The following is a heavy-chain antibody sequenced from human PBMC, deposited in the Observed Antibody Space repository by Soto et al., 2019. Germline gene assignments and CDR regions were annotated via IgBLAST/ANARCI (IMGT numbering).Heavy chain of an antibody. V-gene: IGHV4-34*01. CDR3: ARAVAAANNWFDP. D-gene: IGHD6-19*01. Sequence: SETLSLTCAVYGGSFSGYYWSWIRQPPGKGLEWIGEINHSGSTNYNPSLKSRVTISVDTSKNQFSLKLSSVTAADTAVYYCARAVAAANNWFDPCGQGTLVTVSS. CDR1: GGSFSGYY. CDR2: INHSGST. J-gene: IGHJ5*02.